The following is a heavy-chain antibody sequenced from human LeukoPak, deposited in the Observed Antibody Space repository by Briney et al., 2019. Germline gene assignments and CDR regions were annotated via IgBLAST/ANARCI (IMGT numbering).Heavy chain of an antibody. CDR3: ARDRKSFDL. CDR1: GGTFSSYA. V-gene: IGHV1-2*02. CDR2: INPNSGGT. Sequence: GSSVKVSCKASGGTFSSYAISWVRQAPGQGLEWMGWINPNSGGTNYAQKFQGRVTMTRDTSISTAYMELSRLRSDDTAVYYCARDRKSFDLWGRGTLVTVSS. J-gene: IGHJ2*01.